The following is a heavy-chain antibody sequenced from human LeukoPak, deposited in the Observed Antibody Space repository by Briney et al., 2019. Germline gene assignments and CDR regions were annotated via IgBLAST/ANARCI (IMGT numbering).Heavy chain of an antibody. Sequence: SETLSLTCAVYGGSFSGYYWSWIRQPPGKGLEWIGEINHSGSTNYNPSLKSRVTISVDTSKNQFSLKLSSVTAADTAVYYCARGLVIAAAGTNDYWGQGTLVTVSS. CDR2: INHSGST. J-gene: IGHJ4*02. V-gene: IGHV4-34*01. CDR3: ARGLVIAAAGTNDY. D-gene: IGHD6-13*01. CDR1: GGSFSGYY.